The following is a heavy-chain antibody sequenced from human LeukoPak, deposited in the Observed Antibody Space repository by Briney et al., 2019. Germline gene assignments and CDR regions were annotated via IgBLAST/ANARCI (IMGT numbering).Heavy chain of an antibody. D-gene: IGHD2-2*01. CDR2: ISYDGGSK. J-gene: IGHJ4*02. Sequence: GRSLRLSCAASGFTFSSYSMHWVRQAPGKGLEWVAVISYDGGSKYYANSVEGRFTISRDNSKNTVFLQMNSLRAEDTAVYYCAKDPWSGVPAAFDYWGQGTLVTVSS. V-gene: IGHV3-30*04. CDR3: AKDPWSGVPAAFDY. CDR1: GFTFSSYS.